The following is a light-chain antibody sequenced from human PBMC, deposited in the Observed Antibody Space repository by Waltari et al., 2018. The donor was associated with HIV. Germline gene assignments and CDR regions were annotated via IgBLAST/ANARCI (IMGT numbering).Light chain of an antibody. CDR1: SSAVGSYNL. V-gene: IGLV2-23*02. J-gene: IGLJ2*01. CDR2: EVS. Sequence: QSALTQPASVSGSPGQSITISCTGTSSAVGSYNLVSWYQQHPGKAPKLMIYEVSKRPSGVSNRFSGSKSGNTASLTISGLQAEDEADYYCCSYAGSSTLVFGGGTKLTVL. CDR3: CSYAGSSTLV.